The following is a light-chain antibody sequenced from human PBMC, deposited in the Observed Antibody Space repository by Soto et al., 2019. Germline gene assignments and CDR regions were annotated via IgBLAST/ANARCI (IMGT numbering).Light chain of an antibody. V-gene: IGKV3D-15*01. J-gene: IGKJ5*01. CDR1: RTITDK. Sequence: EIIMTQSPATLSVSPGERATLSCRASRTITDKLAWYQQKLGQAPRLLIYQTSIRATGVPARFSGSGSGTEFTLTISSLQSEDFAVYYCQQYENWPPITFGQGTRLEIK. CDR2: QTS. CDR3: QQYENWPPIT.